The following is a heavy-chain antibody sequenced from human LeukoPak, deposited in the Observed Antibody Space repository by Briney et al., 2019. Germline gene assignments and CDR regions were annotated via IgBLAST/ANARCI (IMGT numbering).Heavy chain of an antibody. Sequence: ASVKVSCKASGYTFTGYYMHWVRQAPGQGLEWMGRINPNSGGTNYAQKFQGRVTMTRETSISTAYMELSRLRSDDTAVYYCARGFWGSYRFNYWGQGTLVTVSS. CDR3: ARGFWGSYRFNY. V-gene: IGHV1-2*06. J-gene: IGHJ4*02. CDR2: INPNSGGT. D-gene: IGHD3-16*02. CDR1: GYTFTGYY.